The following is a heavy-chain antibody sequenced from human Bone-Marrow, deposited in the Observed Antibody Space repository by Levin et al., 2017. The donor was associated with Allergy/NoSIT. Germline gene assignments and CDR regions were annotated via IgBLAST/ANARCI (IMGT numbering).Heavy chain of an antibody. CDR3: ARNATSFDY. CDR2: INPNSGGT. J-gene: IGHJ4*02. CDR1: GYSFTAYY. V-gene: IGHV1-2*02. D-gene: IGHD2-2*01. Sequence: GESLKISCKASGYSFTAYYMHWVRQGPGQGLEWMGWINPNSGGTNSAQKFQGRVTMTRDTSISTVYMELSRLRSDDTAVYYCARNATSFDYWGQGTLVTVSS.